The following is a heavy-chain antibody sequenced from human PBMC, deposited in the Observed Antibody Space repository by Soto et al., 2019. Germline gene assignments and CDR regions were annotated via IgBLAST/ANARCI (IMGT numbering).Heavy chain of an antibody. CDR1: GYTFTGYY. V-gene: IGHV1-2*04. CDR2: INPNSGGT. Sequence: ASVKVSCEASGYTFTGYYMHWVRQAPGEGLEGMGWINPNSGGTNYAQKFQGWVTMTRDTSISTAYMELSRLRSDDTAVYYCARDNAYYDFWSGYYRYGWFDPWGQGTLVTFST. CDR3: ARDNAYYDFWSGYYRYGWFDP. J-gene: IGHJ5*02. D-gene: IGHD3-3*01.